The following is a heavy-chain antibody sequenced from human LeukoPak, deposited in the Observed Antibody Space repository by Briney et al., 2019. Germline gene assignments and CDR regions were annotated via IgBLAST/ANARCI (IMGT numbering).Heavy chain of an antibody. CDR2: IRSKANSYAT. V-gene: IGHV3-73*01. CDR3: TRQLAVAGTDY. D-gene: IGHD6-19*01. CDR1: GFTFSGSA. J-gene: IGHJ4*02. Sequence: GGSLRLSCAASGFTFSGSAMHWVRQASGKGLEWVGRIRSKANSYATAYAASVKGRFTISRDDSKNTAHLQMNSLKTEDTAVYYCTRQLAVAGTDYWGQGTLVTVSS.